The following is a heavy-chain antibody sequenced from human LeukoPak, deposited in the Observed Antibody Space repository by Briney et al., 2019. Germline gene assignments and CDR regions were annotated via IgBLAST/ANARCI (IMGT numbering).Heavy chain of an antibody. Sequence: SETLSLTCAVYGGSFSGYYWSWIRQPPGKGLEWIGEINHSGSIKNNPSLKSRVTISVDTSKNQFSLKLSSVTAADTAVYYCTRRRLFLAHAFDIWGQGTMVIVSS. CDR3: TRRRLFLAHAFDI. V-gene: IGHV4-34*01. J-gene: IGHJ3*02. D-gene: IGHD2-21*01. CDR2: INHSGSI. CDR1: GGSFSGYY.